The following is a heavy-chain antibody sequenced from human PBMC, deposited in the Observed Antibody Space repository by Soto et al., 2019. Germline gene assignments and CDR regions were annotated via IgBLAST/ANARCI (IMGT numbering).Heavy chain of an antibody. D-gene: IGHD6-13*01. CDR3: ARDNGIAGSFDP. V-gene: IGHV3-48*02. Sequence: GGSLRLSCAASGFTFRSYSMNWVRQAPGKGLEWVSYISISSRTIYYADSVKGRFTISRDDAKNSLYLQMNSLRDEDTSVYYCARDNGIAGSFDPWGQGXLVTVSS. J-gene: IGHJ5*02. CDR2: ISISSRTI. CDR1: GFTFRSYS.